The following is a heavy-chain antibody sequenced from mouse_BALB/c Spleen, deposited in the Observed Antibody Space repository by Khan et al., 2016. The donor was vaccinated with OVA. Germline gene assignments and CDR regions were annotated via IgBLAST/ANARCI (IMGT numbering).Heavy chain of an antibody. V-gene: IGHV2-9*02. CDR2: IWTGGIT. CDR3: ARSYDYDVGGFAY. D-gene: IGHD2-4*01. J-gene: IGHJ3*01. CDR1: GISLSNYG. Sequence: VQLKESGPGLVAPSQSLSITCTVSGISLSNYGIHWVRQPPGKGLEWLGVIWTGGITNYNSALMSRLSISKDNSKSQVFLKMNRLQTDDTAIYYCARSYDYDVGGFAYWGQGTLVTVSA.